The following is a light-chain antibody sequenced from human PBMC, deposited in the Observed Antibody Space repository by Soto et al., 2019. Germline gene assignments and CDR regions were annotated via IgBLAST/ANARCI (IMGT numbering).Light chain of an antibody. CDR3: QQSLSFPWT. J-gene: IGKJ1*01. V-gene: IGKV1-12*02. Sequence: DLQMTQSPSSVSASVGDRVTITCRASQGISNWLAWYQQKPGKAPELLIYAASSLQSAVPSRFSGTGSGTDFTLTITSLQPEDFATYYCQQSLSFPWTFGQGTKVDIK. CDR2: AAS. CDR1: QGISNW.